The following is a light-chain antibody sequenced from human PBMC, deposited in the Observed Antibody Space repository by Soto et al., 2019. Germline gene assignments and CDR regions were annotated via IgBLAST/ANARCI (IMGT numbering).Light chain of an antibody. CDR2: GAS. Sequence: EIVMTQSPATLSVSPGERATLSCTASQSVSSNLAWYQQKPGQAPRLLIYGASTRATGIPARFSGSGSGTEFTLIISSLQSEDFAVYFCQQYNNWPRRTFGQGTKVDIK. CDR3: QQYNNWPRRT. CDR1: QSVSSN. V-gene: IGKV3-15*01. J-gene: IGKJ1*01.